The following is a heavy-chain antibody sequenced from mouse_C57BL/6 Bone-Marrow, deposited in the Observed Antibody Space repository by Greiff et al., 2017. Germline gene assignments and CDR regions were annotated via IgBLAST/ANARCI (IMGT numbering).Heavy chain of an antibody. CDR3: AREENWDWYFDV. J-gene: IGHJ1*03. CDR1: GYTFTSYW. CDR2: IDPNSGGT. Sequence: QVQLQQPGAELVKPGASVKLSCKASGYTFTSYWMHWVKQRPGRGLEWIGRIDPNSGGTTYNEKFKSKVTLTVDKPSSTAYVQLSSLTSEDSADYDCAREENWDWYFDVWGTGSTGTVTA. D-gene: IGHD4-1*01. V-gene: IGHV1-72*01.